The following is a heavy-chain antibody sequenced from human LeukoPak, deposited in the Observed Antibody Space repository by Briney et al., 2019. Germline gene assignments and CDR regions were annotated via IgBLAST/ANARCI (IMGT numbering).Heavy chain of an antibody. J-gene: IGHJ3*02. CDR1: GYTFTGYY. CDR2: INPNSGGT. D-gene: IGHD3-3*01. Sequence: ASVKVSCKASGYTFTGYYMHWVRQAPGQGLEWMGWINPNSGGTNYAQKFQGRVTMTRDTSISTAYMELSRLRSDDTAVYYCARSSGIFYDFWSGLVVGAFDIWGQGTMVTVSS. CDR3: ARSSGIFYDFWSGLVVGAFDI. V-gene: IGHV1-2*02.